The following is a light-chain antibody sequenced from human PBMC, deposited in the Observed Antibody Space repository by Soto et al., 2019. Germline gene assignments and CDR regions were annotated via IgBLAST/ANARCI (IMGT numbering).Light chain of an antibody. CDR1: QSVSSS. V-gene: IGKV3-11*01. J-gene: IGKJ4*01. Sequence: EIVLTQSPAPLSLSPGERATLSCRASQSVSSSLAWYQQKPGQAPRLLIYGASNGAAGIPARFSGTESGTDVTLTISSLEPDDFAVYYCQQRYNWPLTFGGGTKVEIK. CDR3: QQRYNWPLT. CDR2: GAS.